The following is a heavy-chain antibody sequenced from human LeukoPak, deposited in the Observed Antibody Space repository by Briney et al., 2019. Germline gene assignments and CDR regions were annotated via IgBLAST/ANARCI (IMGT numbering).Heavy chain of an antibody. V-gene: IGHV1-69*05. J-gene: IGHJ4*02. CDR3: ARDLVGATRTYYFDY. CDR2: IIPIFGTA. CDR1: GGTFSSYA. Sequence: GSSVKVSCKASGGTFSSYAISWVRQAPGQGLEWMGGIIPIFGTANYAQKFQGRVTITTDESTSTAYMELSSLRSEDTAVYYCARDLVGATRTYYFDYWGQGTLVTVSS. D-gene: IGHD1-26*01.